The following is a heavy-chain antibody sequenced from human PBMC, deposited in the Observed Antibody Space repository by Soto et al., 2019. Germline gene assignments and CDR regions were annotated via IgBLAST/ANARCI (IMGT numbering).Heavy chain of an antibody. CDR3: ARGEDGYNTLDY. CDR1: GYTFTSYD. D-gene: IGHD5-12*01. CDR2: MNPNSGNT. Sequence: ASVKVSCKDSGYTFTSYDINWVRQATGQGLEWMGWMNPNSGNTGYARKFQGRVTMTRNTSISTAYMELSSLRSEDTAVYYCARGEDGYNTLDYWGQGTLVTVSS. J-gene: IGHJ4*02. V-gene: IGHV1-8*01.